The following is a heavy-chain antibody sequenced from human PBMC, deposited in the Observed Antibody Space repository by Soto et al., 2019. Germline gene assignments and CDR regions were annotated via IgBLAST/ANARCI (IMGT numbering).Heavy chain of an antibody. CDR1: GGSTSPYY. D-gene: IGHD1-7*01. V-gene: IGHV4-59*01. CDR3: ARGRPWELYDY. CDR2: IDYSGGA. J-gene: IGHJ4*02. Sequence: QVQLQESGPGLVKASETLSLTCTVSGGSTSPYYWSWLRQPPGKGLEWIGFIDYSGGARYNPSLKSRVNMSLDKSENQISLKLSSMTAADTAVYFCARGRPWELYDYWGQGTLVTVSS.